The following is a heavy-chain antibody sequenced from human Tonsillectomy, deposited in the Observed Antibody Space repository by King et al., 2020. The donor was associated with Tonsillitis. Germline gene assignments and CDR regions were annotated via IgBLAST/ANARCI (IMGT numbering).Heavy chain of an antibody. Sequence: VQLVESGGVVVQPGGSLRLSCAASGFTFDDYAMHWVRQAPGKGLEWVSLISWDGGSNYYADSVKGRFTISRDNSKNSLYLQMNSLRAEDTALYYCAKVGARGYSYGLLDYWGQGTLVTVSS. CDR1: GFTFDDYA. CDR3: AKVGARGYSYGLLDY. D-gene: IGHD5-18*01. V-gene: IGHV3-43D*03. J-gene: IGHJ4*02. CDR2: ISWDGGSN.